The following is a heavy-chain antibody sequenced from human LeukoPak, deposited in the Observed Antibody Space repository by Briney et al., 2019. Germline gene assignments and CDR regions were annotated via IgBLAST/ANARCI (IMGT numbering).Heavy chain of an antibody. CDR2: FDPEDGET. CDR1: GYTLTELS. V-gene: IGHV1-24*01. CDR3: ATDIMITFGGVIVSDY. D-gene: IGHD3-16*02. Sequence: ASVNVSCKVSGYTLTELSMHWVRQAPGKGLEWMGGFDPEDGETIYAQKFQGRVTMTEDTSTDTAYMELSSLRSEDTAVYYCATDIMITFGGVIVSDYWGQGTLVTVSS. J-gene: IGHJ4*02.